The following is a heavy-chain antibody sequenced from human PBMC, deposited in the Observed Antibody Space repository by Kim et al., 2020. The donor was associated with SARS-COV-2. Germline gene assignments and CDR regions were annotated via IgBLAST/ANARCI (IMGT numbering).Heavy chain of an antibody. D-gene: IGHD3-22*01. CDR1: GYTFTSYA. Sequence: ASVKVSCKASGYTFTSYAMHWVRQAPGQRLEWMGWINAGNGNTKYSQKFQGRVTITRDTSASTAYMELSRLRSEDTAVYYCARTDTMIVVGAIDYWGQGTLVTVSS. J-gene: IGHJ4*02. CDR2: INAGNGNT. V-gene: IGHV1-3*01. CDR3: ARTDTMIVVGAIDY.